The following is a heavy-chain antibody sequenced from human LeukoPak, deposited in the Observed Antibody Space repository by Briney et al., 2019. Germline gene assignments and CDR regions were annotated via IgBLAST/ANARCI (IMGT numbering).Heavy chain of an antibody. CDR3: AKIRGSGSFYYDYYGMDV. V-gene: IGHV3-23*01. D-gene: IGHD3-10*01. CDR1: GFTFSSYA. Sequence: GGSLRLSCAASGFTFSSYAMTWVRQAPGQGLEWVSGISGSGTGTYYADSVQGRFTISRDNSKNTLYLQMNSLRAEDTAVYYCAKIRGSGSFYYDYYGMDVWGQGTTVTVSS. CDR2: ISGSGTGT. J-gene: IGHJ6*02.